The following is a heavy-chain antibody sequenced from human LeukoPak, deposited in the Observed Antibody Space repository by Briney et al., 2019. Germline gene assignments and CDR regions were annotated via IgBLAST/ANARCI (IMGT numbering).Heavy chain of an antibody. V-gene: IGHV3-21*01. CDR1: GFTFSSYN. CDR3: VLSGSGSYTPIDY. Sequence: GGSLRLSCAASGFTFSSYNMNWVRQAPGKGLEWVSSISSSSSYIYYADSVKGRFTISRDNAKNSLYLQMNSLRAEDTAVYYCVLSGSGSYTPIDYWGQGTLVTVSS. J-gene: IGHJ4*02. D-gene: IGHD1-26*01. CDR2: ISSSSSYI.